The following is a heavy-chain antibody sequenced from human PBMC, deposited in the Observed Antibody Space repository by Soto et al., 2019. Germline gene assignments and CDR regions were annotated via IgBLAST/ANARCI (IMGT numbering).Heavy chain of an antibody. CDR2: VTSSSSTI. D-gene: IGHD3-16*01. Sequence: LSLSFAASGFTFSSYAMNWVRQAPGKGLEWISYVTSSSSTIYYADSVKGRFTISRDNAGNSLYLLMDSLRDEDTALYYCTRSPYHYSWYFDLWGRGTLVTVSS. CDR3: TRSPYHYSWYFDL. J-gene: IGHJ2*01. V-gene: IGHV3-48*02. CDR1: GFTFSSYA.